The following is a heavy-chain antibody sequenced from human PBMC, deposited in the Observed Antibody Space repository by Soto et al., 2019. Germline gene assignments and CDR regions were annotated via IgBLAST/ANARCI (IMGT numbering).Heavy chain of an antibody. D-gene: IGHD6-19*01. V-gene: IGHV1-69*13. CDR2: IIPIFGTA. J-gene: IGHJ4*02. Sequence: ASVKVSCKAPGGTFSSYAISWVRQAPGQGLEWMGGIIPIFGTANYAQKFQGRVTITADESTSTAYMELSSLRSEDTAVYYCARGVGNGGWYSVDYWGQGTLVTVSS. CDR3: ARGVGNGGWYSVDY. CDR1: GGTFSSYA.